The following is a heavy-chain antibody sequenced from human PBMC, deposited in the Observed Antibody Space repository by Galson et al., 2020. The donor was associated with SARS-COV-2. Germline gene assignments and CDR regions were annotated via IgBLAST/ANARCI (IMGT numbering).Heavy chain of an antibody. D-gene: IGHD6-13*01. CDR3: ARIKPGMAARREGYYFDY. V-gene: IGHV2-70*11. CDR2: LDWYDDK. Sequence: ESGPTLVKHTQTLTLTCTLPGISISTSGKCVSWIRQPPGKDLEWLARLDWYDDKYYSTSLKTRLTISKDTSKNQVVLTMTNMDPVDTATYYCARIKPGMAARREGYYFDYWGQGTLVTVSS. CDR1: GISISTSGKC. J-gene: IGHJ4*02.